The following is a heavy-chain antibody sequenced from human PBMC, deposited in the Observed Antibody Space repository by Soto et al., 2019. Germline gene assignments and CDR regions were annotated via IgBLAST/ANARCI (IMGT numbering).Heavy chain of an antibody. CDR1: GYTFTGYY. CDR3: ARDAFRGDYDPLYYFDY. J-gene: IGHJ4*02. D-gene: IGHD3-22*01. Sequence: ASVKVSCKASGYTFTGYYMHWVRQAPGQGLEWMGWINPNSGGTNYAQKFQGRVTMTRDTSISTAYMELSRLRSDDTAVYYCARDAFRGDYDPLYYFDYWGQGXLVTVSS. CDR2: INPNSGGT. V-gene: IGHV1-2*02.